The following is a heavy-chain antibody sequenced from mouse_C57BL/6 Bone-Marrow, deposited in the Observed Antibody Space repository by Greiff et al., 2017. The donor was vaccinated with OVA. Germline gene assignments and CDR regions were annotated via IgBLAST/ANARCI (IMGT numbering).Heavy chain of an antibody. J-gene: IGHJ3*01. CDR2: INPSSGYT. Sequence: QVQLQQSGAELAKPGASVKLSCKASGYTFTSYWMHWVKQRPGPGLEWIGYINPSSGYTKSNQKFKDKATLTADKSSSTAYMQLSSRTYDDSAVYYCARRDDDGYYEGAYWGQGTLVTVSA. V-gene: IGHV1-7*01. CDR3: ARRDDDGYYEGAY. CDR1: GYTFTSYW. D-gene: IGHD2-3*01.